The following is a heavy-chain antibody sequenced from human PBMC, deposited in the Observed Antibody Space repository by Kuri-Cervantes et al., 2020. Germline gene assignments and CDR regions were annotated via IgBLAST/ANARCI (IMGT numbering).Heavy chain of an antibody. CDR1: AYTFTSYD. J-gene: IGHJ6*02. V-gene: IGHV1-8*01. CDR3: ARVHSSGYYYTYYYGMDV. CDR2: MNPNSGNT. Sequence: ASVKVSCKASAYTFTSYDINWVRQATGQGPEWMGWMNPNSGNTGYAQKFQGRVSMTRNTSISTAYMELSSLRSEDTAVYYCARVHSSGYYYTYYYGMDVWGQGTTVTVSS. D-gene: IGHD3-22*01.